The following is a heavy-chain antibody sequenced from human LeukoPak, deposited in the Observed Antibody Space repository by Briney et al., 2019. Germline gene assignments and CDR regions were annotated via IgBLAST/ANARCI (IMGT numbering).Heavy chain of an antibody. V-gene: IGHV4-59*01. D-gene: IGHD2-15*01. Sequence: SETLSLTCTVSGGSISSYYWSWIRQPPGKGLEWIGYIYYSGSTNYNPSLKSRVTISVDTSKNQFSLKLSSVTAADTAVYYCARDRVDSRYCSGGSCYGGFDYWGQGTLVTVSS. CDR1: GGSISSYY. J-gene: IGHJ4*02. CDR3: ARDRVDSRYCSGGSCYGGFDY. CDR2: IYYSGST.